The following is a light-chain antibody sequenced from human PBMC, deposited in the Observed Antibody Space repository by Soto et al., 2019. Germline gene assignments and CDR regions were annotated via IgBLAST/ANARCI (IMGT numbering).Light chain of an antibody. CDR2: DAS. Sequence: EIVLTQSPATLSLSPGQRATLSCRASQSVSSYLAWYQQKPGQAPRLLIYDASNSATGIPGRFSGSGSGTDFTLTIRSLEPEDFAVYYCQQGSNWPPRVTFGQGTRLEIK. J-gene: IGKJ5*01. CDR3: QQGSNWPPRVT. CDR1: QSVSSY. V-gene: IGKV3-11*01.